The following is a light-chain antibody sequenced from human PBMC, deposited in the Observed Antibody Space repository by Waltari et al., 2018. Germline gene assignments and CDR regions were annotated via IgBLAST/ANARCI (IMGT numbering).Light chain of an antibody. Sequence: QSALTQPPSVSGSPGQSVTISCTGTSSDVGSYNRVSWYQQPPGTTPKLIIYEVSNRPSGVPDRFSGSKSGNTASLTISGLQAEDEADYYCTSHTSIRTYVVFGGGTKLTVL. CDR3: TSHTSIRTYVV. J-gene: IGLJ2*01. CDR1: SSDVGSYNR. CDR2: EVS. V-gene: IGLV2-18*02.